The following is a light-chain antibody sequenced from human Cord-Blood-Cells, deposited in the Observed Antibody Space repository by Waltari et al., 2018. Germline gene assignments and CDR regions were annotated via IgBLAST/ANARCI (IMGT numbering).Light chain of an antibody. CDR1: RSAVGGSNY. V-gene: IGLV2-11*01. CDR2: DVS. J-gene: IGLJ2*01. CDR3: CSYAGSYTV. Sequence: SALTQPRSLSRSPGTSVTIPCTGTRSAVGGSNYVSWSQQHPGKAPKLMIYDVSKRPSGVPARFSGSKSGNTASLTISGLQAEDEADYYCCSYAGSYTVFGGGTKLTV.